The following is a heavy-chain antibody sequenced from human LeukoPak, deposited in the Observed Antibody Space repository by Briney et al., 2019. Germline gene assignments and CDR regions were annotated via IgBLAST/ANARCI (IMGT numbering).Heavy chain of an antibody. V-gene: IGHV1-69*13. CDR2: IIPIFGTA. CDR1: GGTFSSYA. J-gene: IGHJ5*02. CDR3: AGLGELLYYP. D-gene: IGHD1-26*01. Sequence: ASVKVSCKASGGTFSSYAISWVRQAPGQGLEWMGGIIPIFGTANYAQKFQGRVTITADESTSTAYMELSSLRSEGTAVYYCAGLGELLYYPWGHGTLVTVSS.